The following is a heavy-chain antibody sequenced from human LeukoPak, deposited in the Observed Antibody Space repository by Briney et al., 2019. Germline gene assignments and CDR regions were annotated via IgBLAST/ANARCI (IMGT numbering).Heavy chain of an antibody. CDR3: ARDPSSGGSRYFDY. CDR1: GYTFTRYY. CDR2: INPSGGST. J-gene: IGHJ4*02. D-gene: IGHD2-15*01. Sequence: SSVNVSCKSSGYTFTRYYMHWVRQPPGQEVEWVGIINPSGGSTSYAQKFQGRVTMTRDMSTSTVYMELSSLRSEDTAVYYCARDPSSGGSRYFDYWGQGTLVTVSS. V-gene: IGHV1-46*01.